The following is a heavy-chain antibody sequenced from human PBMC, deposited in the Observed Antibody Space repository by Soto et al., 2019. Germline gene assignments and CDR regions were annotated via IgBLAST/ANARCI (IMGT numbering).Heavy chain of an antibody. Sequence: QTLSLTCAISGDSVSDSSTTWNWIRQSPSRGLEWLGRTYYRSKWFNDYAVSVTSRIIINPDTSKNQFSLHLNSVTPEDAAVYFCTRDQHRAMDVCGQGTTVTVSS. CDR2: TYYRSKWFN. J-gene: IGHJ6*02. D-gene: IGHD2-2*01. CDR3: TRDQHRAMDV. CDR1: GDSVSDSSTT. V-gene: IGHV6-1*01.